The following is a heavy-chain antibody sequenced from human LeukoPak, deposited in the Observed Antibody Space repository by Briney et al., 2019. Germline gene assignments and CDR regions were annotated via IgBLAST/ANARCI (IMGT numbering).Heavy chain of an antibody. CDR2: IIPIFGTA. V-gene: IGHV1-69*06. D-gene: IGHD3-3*01. J-gene: IGHJ6*03. CDR1: GGTFSSYA. CDR3: ARGNYDFWSGYGPNYYMDV. Sequence: ASVKVSCKASGGTFSSYAISWVRQAPGQGLEWIGRIIPIFGTANYAQKLQGRVTITADKSTSTAYMELSSLRSEDTAVYYCARGNYDFWSGYGPNYYMDVWGKGTTVTVSS.